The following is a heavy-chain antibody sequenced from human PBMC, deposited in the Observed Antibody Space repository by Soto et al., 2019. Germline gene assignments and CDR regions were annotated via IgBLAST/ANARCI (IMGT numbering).Heavy chain of an antibody. CDR2: INHSGST. CDR1: GGSFSGYY. J-gene: IGHJ4*02. D-gene: IGHD3-3*01. CDR3: ARGDFWNLRSYYFDY. V-gene: IGHV4-34*01. Sequence: SETLSLTCAVYGGSFSGYYWSWIRQPPGKGLEWIGEINHSGSTNYNPSLKSRVTISVDTSKNQFSLKLSSVTAADTAVYYCARGDFWNLRSYYFDYWGQGTLVTSPQ.